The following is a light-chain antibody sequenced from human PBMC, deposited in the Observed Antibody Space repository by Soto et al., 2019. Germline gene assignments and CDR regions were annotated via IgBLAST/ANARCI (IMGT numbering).Light chain of an antibody. V-gene: IGKV3-20*01. CDR3: QQYGNSPWT. Sequence: EIVLTQSPGTLSLSPGERGTLSCRASQRFGSSNLAWYQQKPGQAPRLLIYSTSSRATGIPDRFSGSGSGTDFTLTISRLEPEDFAVCYCQQYGNSPWTFGQGTKVEIK. J-gene: IGKJ1*01. CDR1: QRFGSSN. CDR2: STS.